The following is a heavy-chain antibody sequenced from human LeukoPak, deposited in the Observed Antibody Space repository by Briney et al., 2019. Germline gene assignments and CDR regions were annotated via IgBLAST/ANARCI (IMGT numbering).Heavy chain of an antibody. CDR3: ARRGPRVVVPAVKRVASYYSYYMDV. Sequence: PSETLSLTCAVSGGPFSGYFWSWIRQSSGKGLEWIGEIHNSGTTNYNPSLNSRVTISEDTSKNQFSLKLSSVTAADTAVYYCARRGPRVVVPAVKRVASYYSYYMDVWGKGTTVTVSS. D-gene: IGHD2-2*01. CDR1: GGPFSGYF. J-gene: IGHJ6*03. V-gene: IGHV4-34*01. CDR2: IHNSGTT.